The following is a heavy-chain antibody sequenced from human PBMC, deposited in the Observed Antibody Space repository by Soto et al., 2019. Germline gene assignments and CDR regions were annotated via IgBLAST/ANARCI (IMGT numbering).Heavy chain of an antibody. CDR2: ISGSDGST. CDR3: ARDGRIRRPDWYFDL. CDR1: GFTFNNYG. J-gene: IGHJ2*01. Sequence: EVQLLESGGGLVQPGGSLRLSCAASGFTFNNYGMSWVRQAPGKGLEWVSAISGSDGSTYYADSVKGRFTISRDNAKNSLYLQMNSLRAEDTAVYYCARDGRIRRPDWYFDLWGRGTLVTVSS. V-gene: IGHV3-23*01. D-gene: IGHD2-15*01.